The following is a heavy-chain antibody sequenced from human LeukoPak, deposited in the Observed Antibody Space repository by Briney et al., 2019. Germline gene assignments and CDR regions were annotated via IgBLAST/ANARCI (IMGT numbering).Heavy chain of an antibody. J-gene: IGHJ4*02. D-gene: IGHD2-21*01. CDR1: GFTFSTYW. CDR3: ARVVFPSRVSDY. V-gene: IGHV3-7*01. Sequence: GGSLRLXCAASGFTFSTYWMSWVRQAPGKGLEWVANIKQDGSDKYYVDSVKGRFTISKDNAKNSLYLQMNSLRAEDTAVYYCARVVFPSRVSDYWGQGTLVTVSS. CDR2: IKQDGSDK.